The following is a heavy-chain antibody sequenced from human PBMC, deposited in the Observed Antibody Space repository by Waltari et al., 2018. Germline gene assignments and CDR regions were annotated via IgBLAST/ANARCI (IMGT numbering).Heavy chain of an antibody. Sequence: QLRLQESGPGLVKPSETLSLTCTVSGGPISSGGYYWGWIRQSPGKGLEWIGSIYYSGSTHYNPTLESRVTISGDTSKNQFSLKVSSVTAADTAVYYCARHWKRSGYRFDPWGQGTLVTVSS. D-gene: IGHD5-12*01. J-gene: IGHJ5*02. CDR3: ARHWKRSGYRFDP. CDR1: GGPISSGGYY. V-gene: IGHV4-39*01. CDR2: IYYSGST.